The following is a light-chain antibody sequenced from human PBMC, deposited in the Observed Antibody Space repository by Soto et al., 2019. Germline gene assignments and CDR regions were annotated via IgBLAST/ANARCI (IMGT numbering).Light chain of an antibody. CDR2: GAS. J-gene: IGKJ5*01. Sequence: EVVLTQSPASLSLCPGERATLSFRASQSVDSYLVWYQQKPGQAPRLLIFGASNRATGIPARFSGSGSGTDFTLTINSLEPDDFAVYYCQQRDSWPITFGQGTRLEI. CDR1: QSVDSY. CDR3: QQRDSWPIT. V-gene: IGKV3-11*01.